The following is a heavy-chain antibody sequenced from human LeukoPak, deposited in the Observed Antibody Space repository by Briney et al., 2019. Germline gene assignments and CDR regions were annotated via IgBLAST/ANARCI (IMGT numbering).Heavy chain of an antibody. V-gene: IGHV1-2*02. CDR2: INPNSGGT. Sequence: ASVKVSCKASGYTFTGYYMHWVRQAPGQGLEWMGWINPNSGGTNYAQKFQGRVTMTRDTSIGTAYMELSRLRSDDTAVYYCARDRGSGYVWNWFDPWGQGTLVTVSS. D-gene: IGHD5-12*01. J-gene: IGHJ5*02. CDR1: GYTFTGYY. CDR3: ARDRGSGYVWNWFDP.